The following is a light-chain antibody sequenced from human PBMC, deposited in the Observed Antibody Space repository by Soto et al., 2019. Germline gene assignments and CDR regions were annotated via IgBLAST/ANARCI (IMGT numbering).Light chain of an antibody. CDR3: QQYHNWPIT. Sequence: EFVLTQSPGTLSLSPGERATLSCRASQTVRNNYLAWYQQKPGQAPRLLIYDASSRATGIPDRFSGGGSGTDFTLTISSLQSEDFAVYYCQQYHNWPITFGQGTRLE. CDR1: QTVRNNY. J-gene: IGKJ5*01. CDR2: DAS. V-gene: IGKV3-20*01.